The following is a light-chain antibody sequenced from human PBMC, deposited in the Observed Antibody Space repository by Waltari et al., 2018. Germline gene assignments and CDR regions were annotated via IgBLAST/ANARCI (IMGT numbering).Light chain of an antibody. CDR1: QTINKC. V-gene: IGKV1-39*01. CDR2: VVS. Sequence: DIQMTQSPSSLSASVGDRVTITCRASQTINKCLNWYQQKPGKAPKVLISVVSYLHTGVPSRFSGSGSGTDFTLTISSLQPEDFATYYCQQSDSLPLTFGGGTKVEIK. J-gene: IGKJ4*01. CDR3: QQSDSLPLT.